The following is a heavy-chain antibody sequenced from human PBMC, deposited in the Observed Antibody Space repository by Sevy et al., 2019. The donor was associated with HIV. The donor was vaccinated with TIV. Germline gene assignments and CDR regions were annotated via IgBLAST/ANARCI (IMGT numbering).Heavy chain of an antibody. CDR3: AKDQPKWELLGGFDY. CDR2: ISGSGGSK. D-gene: IGHD1-26*01. CDR1: GFTFSSYA. V-gene: IGHV3-23*01. J-gene: IGHJ4*02. Sequence: GGSLRLSCAASGFTFSSYAMSWVRQAPGKGLEWVSAISGSGGSKYYADSVKGRFTISRDNSKNTLYLQMNSLRAEDTAVYYCAKDQPKWELLGGFDYWGQGTLVTVSS.